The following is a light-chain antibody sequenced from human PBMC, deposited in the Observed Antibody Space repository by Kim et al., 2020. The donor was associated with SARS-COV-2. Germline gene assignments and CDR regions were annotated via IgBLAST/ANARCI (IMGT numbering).Light chain of an antibody. CDR3: ATWDDSLSGPV. CDR2: DNS. Sequence: QSVLTQPPSASGTPGQRVTISCSGSSSNIERHFVSWYQQLPGTAPKLLIYDNSQRPSGVPDRFSGSKSGTSASLAISGLLSEDEGHYSSATWDDSLSGPVFGGGTQLTVL. J-gene: IGLJ3*02. CDR1: SSNIERHF. V-gene: IGLV1-47*01.